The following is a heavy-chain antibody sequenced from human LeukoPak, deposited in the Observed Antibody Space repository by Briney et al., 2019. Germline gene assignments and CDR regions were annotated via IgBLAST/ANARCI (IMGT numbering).Heavy chain of an antibody. CDR3: ARVRASNWFDP. CDR2: INPSGGST. V-gene: IGHV1-46*01. CDR1: GGTFTSYY. Sequence: ASVKVSCKASGGTFTSYYMHWVRQAPGQGLEWMGIINPSGGSTSYAQKFQGRVTMTRDMSTSTVYMELSSLRSEDTAVYYCARVRASNWFDPWGQGTLVTVSS. D-gene: IGHD1-1*01. J-gene: IGHJ5*02.